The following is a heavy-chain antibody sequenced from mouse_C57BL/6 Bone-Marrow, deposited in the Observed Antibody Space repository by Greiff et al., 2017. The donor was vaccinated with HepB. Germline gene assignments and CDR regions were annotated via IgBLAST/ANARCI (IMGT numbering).Heavy chain of an antibody. Sequence: QVQLQQSGAELAKPGDSVKLSCKASGYTFTSYWMHWVKQRPGQGLEWIGYINPSSGYTKYNQKFKDKATLTADKSSSTAYMQLSSLTYEDSAVYYCAKRVFIYYYGSSYAWFAYWGQGTLVTVSA. CDR2: INPSSGYT. J-gene: IGHJ3*01. V-gene: IGHV1-7*01. CDR3: AKRVFIYYYGSSYAWFAY. CDR1: GYTFTSYW. D-gene: IGHD1-1*01.